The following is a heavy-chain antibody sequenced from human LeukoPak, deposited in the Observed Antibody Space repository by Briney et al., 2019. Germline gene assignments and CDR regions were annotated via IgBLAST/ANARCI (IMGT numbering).Heavy chain of an antibody. J-gene: IGHJ4*02. D-gene: IGHD5-12*01. Sequence: GGSLRLSCAASGFTFSSSSMSWVRQAPGKGLEWVSSISSDGGDTYYVDPVKGRFTISRDNSKSTLYLLMNSLRAEDTALYYCAKKSLMLTATPANYFDYWGQGALVTVSS. CDR1: GFTFSSSS. CDR3: AKKSLMLTATPANYFDY. CDR2: ISSDGGDT. V-gene: IGHV3-23*01.